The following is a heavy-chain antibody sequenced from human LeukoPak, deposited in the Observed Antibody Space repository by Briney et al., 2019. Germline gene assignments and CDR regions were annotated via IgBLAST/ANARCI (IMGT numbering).Heavy chain of an antibody. D-gene: IGHD1-14*01. CDR2: ISGSGGST. Sequence: GGSLRLSCAASGFTVSSNYMSWVRQAPGKGLEWVSAISGSGGSTYYADSVKGRFTISRDNSKNTLYLQMNSLRAEDTAVYYCAKGFTVRPGGFDYWGQGTLVTVSS. CDR1: GFTVSSNY. CDR3: AKGFTVRPGGFDY. J-gene: IGHJ4*02. V-gene: IGHV3-23*01.